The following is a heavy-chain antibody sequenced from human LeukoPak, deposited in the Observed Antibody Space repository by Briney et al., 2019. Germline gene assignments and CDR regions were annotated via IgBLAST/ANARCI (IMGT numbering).Heavy chain of an antibody. CDR2: IYYSGST. D-gene: IGHD3-3*01. V-gene: IGHV4-59*08. J-gene: IGHJ5*02. CDR3: ARGGSVDDFWSGYYTSRYWFDP. Sequence: PSETLSLTCTVSGGSISSYYWSWIRQPPGQGLEWMGYIYYSGSTHYSPSLKSRVTISVDTSKNQFSLKLCSVTAADTAVYYCARGGSVDDFWSGYYTSRYWFDPWGQGTLVTVSS. CDR1: GGSISSYY.